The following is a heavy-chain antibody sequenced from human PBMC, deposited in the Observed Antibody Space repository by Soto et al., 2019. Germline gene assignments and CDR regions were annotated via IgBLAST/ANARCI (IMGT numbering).Heavy chain of an antibody. Sequence: GGSLRLSCAASGCTFSSYSMNWVRQAPGKGLEWVSYISSSSSTIYYADSVKGRFTISRDNAKNSLYLQMNSLRDEDTAVYYCARAPLFRGLWFGFDIWGQGTMVTVSS. CDR1: GCTFSSYS. V-gene: IGHV3-48*02. CDR3: ARAPLFRGLWFGFDI. J-gene: IGHJ3*02. D-gene: IGHD3-10*01. CDR2: ISSSSSTI.